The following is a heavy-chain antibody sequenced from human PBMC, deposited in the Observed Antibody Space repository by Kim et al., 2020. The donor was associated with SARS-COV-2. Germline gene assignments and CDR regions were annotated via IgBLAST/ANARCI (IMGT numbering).Heavy chain of an antibody. V-gene: IGHV3-30*18. D-gene: IGHD3-10*01. Sequence: GGSLRLSCAASGFTFSRNGMHWVRQAPGKGLEWVGFISHDESDKYYVDSVKGRFTISRDNSKNTLYLQMNSLRAEDTAVYYCAKEGFGDSDAFDMWYQGTMVPVSS. CDR3: AKEGFGDSDAFDM. CDR1: GFTFSRNG. CDR2: ISHDESDK. J-gene: IGHJ3*02.